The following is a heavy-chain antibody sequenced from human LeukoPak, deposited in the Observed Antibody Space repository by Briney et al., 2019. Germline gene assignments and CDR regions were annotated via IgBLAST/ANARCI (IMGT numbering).Heavy chain of an antibody. CDR1: GFTFTSSA. J-gene: IGHJ4*02. CDR3: AANLKWYCTNGVCGFDY. D-gene: IGHD2-8*01. Sequence: TSVKVSCKASGFTFTSSAMQWVRQARGQRLEWIGWIVVGSGNTNYAQKFQERVTITRDMSTSTAYMELSSLRSEDTAVYYCAANLKWYCTNGVCGFDYWGQGTLITVSS. V-gene: IGHV1-58*02. CDR2: IVVGSGNT.